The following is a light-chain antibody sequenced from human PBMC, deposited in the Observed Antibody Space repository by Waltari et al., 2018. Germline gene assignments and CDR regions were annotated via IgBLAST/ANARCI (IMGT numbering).Light chain of an antibody. CDR3: CSYAGSSTLV. Sequence: QSALTQPASVSGSPGQSITIPCTGTSSDVGSYNLVSWYQHHPGKAPKIMIYEGSKRPSGVSNRFSGSKSGNTASLTISGLQAEDEADYYCCSYAGSSTLVFGGGTKLTVL. CDR2: EGS. J-gene: IGLJ3*02. V-gene: IGLV2-23*01. CDR1: SSDVGSYNL.